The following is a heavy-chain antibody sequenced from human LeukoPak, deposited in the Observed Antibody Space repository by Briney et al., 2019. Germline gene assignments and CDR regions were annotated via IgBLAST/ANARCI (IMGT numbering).Heavy chain of an antibody. Sequence: GGSLRLSCAASGFMFSSFAMNWIHQAPGKGLEWVSGISDSGGSTYYADSLKGRFTISRDNPKNTLYLQMNSLRAEDTAVYYCAKGQGGWLVSYFDYWGQGSLVTVSS. V-gene: IGHV3-23*01. CDR1: GFMFSSFA. J-gene: IGHJ4*02. CDR3: AKGQGGWLVSYFDY. D-gene: IGHD3-3*01. CDR2: ISDSGGST.